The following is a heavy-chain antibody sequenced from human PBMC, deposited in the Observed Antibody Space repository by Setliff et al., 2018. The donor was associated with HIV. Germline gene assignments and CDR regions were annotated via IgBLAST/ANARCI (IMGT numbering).Heavy chain of an antibody. CDR1: GFIFSRYT. D-gene: IGHD2-2*01. Sequence: PGESLKISCAASGFIFSRYTMAWVRQAPGKGLEWVSSIGSDSTFIYYADSVKGRFTISRDNAKNSLSLQMNNLRAEDTAMYYCTKDLDLPGGEAFDIWGQGTLVTVSS. CDR3: TKDLDLPGGEAFDI. CDR2: IGSDSTFI. V-gene: IGHV3-21*01. J-gene: IGHJ3*02.